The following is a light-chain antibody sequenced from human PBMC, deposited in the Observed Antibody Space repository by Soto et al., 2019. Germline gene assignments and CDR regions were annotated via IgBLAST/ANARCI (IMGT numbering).Light chain of an antibody. CDR3: AAWDDSLNGSV. V-gene: IGLV1-44*01. J-gene: IGLJ1*01. Sequence: QSVLTQPPSASGTPGQRVTISCSGSSSNIGSNTVNWYQQLPGTAPKLLILSNHQRPSGVPDRFSVFKSGTSASLAISGLQSEDEADYYCAAWDDSLNGSVFGTGTKLTVL. CDR1: SSNIGSNT. CDR2: SNH.